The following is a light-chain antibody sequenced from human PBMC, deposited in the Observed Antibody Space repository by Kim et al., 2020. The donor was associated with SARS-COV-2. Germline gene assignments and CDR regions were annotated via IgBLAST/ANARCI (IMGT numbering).Light chain of an antibody. V-gene: IGLV2-11*01. J-gene: IGLJ1*01. Sequence: GQSVTISCTGTSSDVGGYNYVSWYQQHPGKAPKLMIYVVSKRPSGVPDRFSGSKSGNTASLTVSGLQAEDEADYYCCSYAGRYTYVFGTGTKVTVL. CDR2: VVS. CDR1: SSDVGGYNY. CDR3: CSYAGRYTYV.